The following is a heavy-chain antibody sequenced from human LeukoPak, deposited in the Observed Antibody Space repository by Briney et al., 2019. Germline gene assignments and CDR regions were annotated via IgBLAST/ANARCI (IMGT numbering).Heavy chain of an antibody. CDR2: IYFSGST. CDR1: GASIISHY. J-gene: IGHJ4*02. D-gene: IGHD5-24*01. CDR3: ARTSWLQSSFYFEY. V-gene: IGHV4-59*08. Sequence: SETLSLTCTVSGASIISHYWSWIRQPPGKGLDWIGDIYFSGSTNYNPSLKSRVTISVDTSKNQFSLKLSSVTAADTAVYYCARTSWLQSSFYFEYWGQGALVTVSS.